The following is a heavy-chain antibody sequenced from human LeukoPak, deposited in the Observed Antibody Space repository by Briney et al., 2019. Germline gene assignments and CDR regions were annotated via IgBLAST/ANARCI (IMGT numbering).Heavy chain of an antibody. Sequence: GASVKVSCKASGYTFSGHYLHWLRQAPGQGLEWMGIINPSGGSPSYGQTFQGRLSMTTDTSTNTVYMELSSLRSEDTAVYYCTRVRAVAEKYNAFDIWGQGTMVIVSS. CDR2: INPSGGSP. D-gene: IGHD6-19*01. CDR3: TRVRAVAEKYNAFDI. V-gene: IGHV1-46*01. CDR1: GYTFSGHY. J-gene: IGHJ3*02.